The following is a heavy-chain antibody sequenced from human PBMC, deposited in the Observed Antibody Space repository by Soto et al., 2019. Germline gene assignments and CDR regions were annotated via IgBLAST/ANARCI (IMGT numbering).Heavy chain of an antibody. CDR3: ARLWGTNDFWSGYYGPIYYFDY. CDR2: IYYSGST. CDR1: GGSISSSSYY. D-gene: IGHD3-3*01. Sequence: PSETLSLTCTVSGGSISSSSYYWGWIRQPPGKGLEWIGSIYYSGSTYYNPSLKSRVTISVDTSKNQFSLKLSSVTAADTAVYYCARLWGTNDFWSGYYGPIYYFDYWGQGARVTVSS. J-gene: IGHJ4*02. V-gene: IGHV4-39*01.